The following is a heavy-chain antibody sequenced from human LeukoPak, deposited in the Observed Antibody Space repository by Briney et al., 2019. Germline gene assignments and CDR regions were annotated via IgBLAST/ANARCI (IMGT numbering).Heavy chain of an antibody. Sequence: ASETLSLTCTVSGGSISSGDYYWSWIRQPPGKGLEWIGYIYYSGSTYYNPSLKSRVTISVDTSKNQFSLKLSSVTAADTAVYYCARGYCSGGSCYLDYWGQGTLVTVSS. CDR2: IYYSGST. CDR3: ARGYCSGGSCYLDY. CDR1: GGSISSGDYY. D-gene: IGHD2-15*01. V-gene: IGHV4-30-4*01. J-gene: IGHJ4*02.